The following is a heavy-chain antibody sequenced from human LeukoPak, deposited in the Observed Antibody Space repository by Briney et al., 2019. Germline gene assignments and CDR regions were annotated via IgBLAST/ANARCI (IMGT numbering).Heavy chain of an antibody. Sequence: GESLKISCKGSGYSFPNYWIGWVRQMPGKGLEWIGIVYPATSDTTYSPSFQGQVTISADKSSSTAYLQWSSLKASDTAVYYCARLHGGNSPLDYWGQGALVTVSS. D-gene: IGHD4-23*01. CDR3: ARLHGGNSPLDY. CDR1: GYSFPNYW. CDR2: VYPATSDT. J-gene: IGHJ4*02. V-gene: IGHV5-51*01.